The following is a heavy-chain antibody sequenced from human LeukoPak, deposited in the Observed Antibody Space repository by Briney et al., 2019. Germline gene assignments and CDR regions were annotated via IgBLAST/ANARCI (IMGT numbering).Heavy chain of an antibody. J-gene: IGHJ4*02. V-gene: IGHV1-8*01. CDR2: MNPNSGNT. D-gene: IGHD6-6*01. CDR3: ARSAIVTPRRPTPIAARPRGPFGY. Sequence: ASVKVSCKASGYTFTSYDMNWVRQATGQGLEWMGWMNPNSGNTGYAQKFQGRVTMTRNTSISTAYMELSSLRSEDTAVYYCARSAIVTPRRPTPIAARPRGPFGYWGQGTLVTVSS. CDR1: GYTFTSYD.